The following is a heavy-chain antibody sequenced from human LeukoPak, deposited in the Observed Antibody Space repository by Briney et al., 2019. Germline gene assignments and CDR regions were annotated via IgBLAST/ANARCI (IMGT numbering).Heavy chain of an antibody. CDR2: IIPIFGTA. D-gene: IGHD6-13*01. J-gene: IGHJ3*02. Sequence: SVKVSCKASGGTFSNYALNWVRQAPGQGLEWMGGIIPIFGTANYAQKFQGRVTITADESTSTAYMELSSLRSEDTAVYYCARAPQGSSWSLRAFDIWGQGTMVTVSS. CDR1: GGTFSNYA. V-gene: IGHV1-69*13. CDR3: ARAPQGSSWSLRAFDI.